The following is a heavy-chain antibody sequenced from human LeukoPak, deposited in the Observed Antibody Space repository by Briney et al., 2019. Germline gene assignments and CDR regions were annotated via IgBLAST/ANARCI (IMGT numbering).Heavy chain of an antibody. CDR2: IWYGGSKT. J-gene: IGHJ3*02. Sequence: GRSLRLSCVTSGFTFKNYGMHWVRQAPGKGLEWVAIIWYGGSKTYYGDSVKGRFTISRDNSKNTLYLQMNSLRVEDTAVYFCAKDWDFWRGYPYAFDIWGQGTMVTVPS. V-gene: IGHV3-33*06. CDR1: GFTFKNYG. CDR3: AKDWDFWRGYPYAFDI. D-gene: IGHD3-3*01.